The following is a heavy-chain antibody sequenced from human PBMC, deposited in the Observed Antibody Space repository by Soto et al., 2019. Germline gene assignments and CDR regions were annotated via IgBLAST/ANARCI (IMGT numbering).Heavy chain of an antibody. CDR1: GGTFSSYA. J-gene: IGHJ5*02. D-gene: IGHD1-20*01. Sequence: QVQLVQSGAEVKKPGSSVKVSCKASGGTFSSYAISWVRQAPGQGLEWMGGIIPIFGTANYAQKFQGRVTITADESTSTAYMELSSLRSEDAAGYYCERGNWNSNWFDPWGQGTLVTVSS. CDR2: IIPIFGTA. V-gene: IGHV1-69*12. CDR3: ERGNWNSNWFDP.